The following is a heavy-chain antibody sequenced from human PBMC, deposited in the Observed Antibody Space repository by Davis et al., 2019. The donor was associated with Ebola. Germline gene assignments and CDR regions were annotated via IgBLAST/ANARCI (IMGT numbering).Heavy chain of an antibody. CDR3: ARDREAARHSYSYYYYMDV. J-gene: IGHJ6*03. V-gene: IGHV1-2*02. Sequence: ASVKVSCKASGYTFTGYYMHWVRQAPGQGLEWMGWINPNSGGPNYAQKFQGRVTMTRDTSISTAYMELSRLRSHDTAVYYCARDREAARHSYSYYYYMDVWGKGTTVTVSS. D-gene: IGHD6-6*01. CDR2: INPNSGGP. CDR1: GYTFTGYY.